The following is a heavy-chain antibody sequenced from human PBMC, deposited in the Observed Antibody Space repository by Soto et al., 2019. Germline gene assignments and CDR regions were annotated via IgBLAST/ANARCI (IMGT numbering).Heavy chain of an antibody. CDR2: ITGAGDGT. Sequence: GGSLRLSCVASGFTIENSVMHWVRQTPGKGLMSVSRITGAGDGTLYADSAQGRFTISRDNAKNTVYLHMTGLRVEETAVYYCARAQKWRQLSLNVFDLWGQGTTVTVSS. CDR3: ARAQKWRQLSLNVFDL. CDR1: GFTIENSV. D-gene: IGHD5-18*01. V-gene: IGHV3-74*01. J-gene: IGHJ3*01.